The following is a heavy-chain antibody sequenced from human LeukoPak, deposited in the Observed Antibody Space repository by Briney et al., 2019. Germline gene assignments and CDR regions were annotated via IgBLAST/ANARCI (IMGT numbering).Heavy chain of an antibody. D-gene: IGHD2-2*01. CDR1: GGSISSYY. J-gene: IGHJ3*02. Sequence: SETLSLTCTVSGGSISSYYWSWIRQPPGKGLEWIGTIYYSGSTYYNPSLKSRVTISVVTSNDQFSLKLSSVTAADTAVYYCATYCSSTSCPHRRAFDIWGQGTMVTVSS. CDR3: ATYCSSTSCPHRRAFDI. V-gene: IGHV4-59*04. CDR2: IYYSGST.